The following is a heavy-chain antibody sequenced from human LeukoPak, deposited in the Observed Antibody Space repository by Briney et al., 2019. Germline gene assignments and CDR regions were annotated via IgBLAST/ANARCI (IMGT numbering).Heavy chain of an antibody. CDR2: ISWNSGTI. CDR3: SKETRYMLTGYYNTPFDY. D-gene: IGHD3-9*01. CDR1: GFTFDDYA. Sequence: GGSLRLSCAASGFTFDDYAMHWVRQAPGKGLEWVSGISWNSGTIVYADSVKGRFTISRDNGKKSLFLQMNSLRAEDTALYYCSKETRYMLTGYYNTPFDYWGQGSLDTVSP. V-gene: IGHV3-9*01. J-gene: IGHJ4*02.